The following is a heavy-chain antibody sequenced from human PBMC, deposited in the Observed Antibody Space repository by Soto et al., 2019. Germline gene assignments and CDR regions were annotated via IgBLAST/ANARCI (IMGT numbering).Heavy chain of an antibody. CDR1: GFTFSSYS. D-gene: IGHD6-19*01. CDR3: ARGSSGWYWRHYFDY. CDR2: ISSSSSTI. V-gene: IGHV3-48*01. J-gene: IGHJ4*02. Sequence: PGGSLRLSCAASGFTFSSYSMNWVRQAPGKGLEWVSYISSSSSTIYYADSVKGRFTISRDNAKNSLYLQMNSLRAEDTAVYYCARGSSGWYWRHYFDYWGQGTLVTVSS.